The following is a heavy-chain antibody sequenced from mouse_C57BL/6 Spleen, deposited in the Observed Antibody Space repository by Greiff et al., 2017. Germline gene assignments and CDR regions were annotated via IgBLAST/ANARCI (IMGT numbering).Heavy chain of an antibody. CDR2: INPSSGYT. Sequence: QVHVKQSGAELARPGASVKMSCKASGYTFTSYTMHWVKQRPGQGLEWIGYINPSSGYTKYNQKFKDKATLTADKSSSTAYMQLSSLTSEDSAVYYCARSGDYDEGYYFDYWGQGTTLTVSS. CDR1: GYTFTSYT. J-gene: IGHJ2*01. V-gene: IGHV1-4*01. D-gene: IGHD2-4*01. CDR3: ARSGDYDEGYYFDY.